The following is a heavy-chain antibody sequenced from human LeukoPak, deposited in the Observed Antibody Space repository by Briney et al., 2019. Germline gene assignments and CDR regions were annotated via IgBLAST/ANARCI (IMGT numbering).Heavy chain of an antibody. Sequence: SETLSPTCAVYGGSFSGYYWSWIRQPPGKGLEWIGEINHSGSTNYNPSLKSRVTISVDTSKNRFSLKLSSVTAADTAVYYCARIAARHYYYYMDVWGKGTTVSVSS. J-gene: IGHJ6*03. CDR2: INHSGST. CDR1: GGSFSGYY. V-gene: IGHV4-34*01. D-gene: IGHD6-6*01. CDR3: ARIAARHYYYYMDV.